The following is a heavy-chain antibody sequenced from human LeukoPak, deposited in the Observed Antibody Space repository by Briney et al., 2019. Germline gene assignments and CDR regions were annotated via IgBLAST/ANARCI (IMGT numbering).Heavy chain of an antibody. D-gene: IGHD3-22*01. CDR3: ARLFRPYYYDSSGIDY. Sequence: GGSLRLSCAASGFTFSSYSMNWVRQAPGKGLEWVSSISSSSDYIFYADSVKGRFTISRDNAKNALYLQMNSLRAEDTALYYCARLFRPYYYDSSGIDYWGQGTLVTVSS. V-gene: IGHV3-21*01. CDR1: GFTFSSYS. CDR2: ISSSSDYI. J-gene: IGHJ4*02.